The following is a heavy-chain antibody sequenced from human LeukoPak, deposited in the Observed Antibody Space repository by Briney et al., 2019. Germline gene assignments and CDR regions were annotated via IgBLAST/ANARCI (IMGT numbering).Heavy chain of an antibody. Sequence: SETLSLTCTVSGGSISSYYWSWIRQPPGKGREWIGYIYYSGSTNYNPSLKSRVTISVDTSKNQFSLKLGSVTAADTAVYYCARDRECSGGSCYLYWYFDLWGRGTLVTVSS. CDR3: ARDRECSGGSCYLYWYFDL. J-gene: IGHJ2*01. CDR2: IYYSGST. D-gene: IGHD2-15*01. CDR1: GGSISSYY. V-gene: IGHV4-59*01.